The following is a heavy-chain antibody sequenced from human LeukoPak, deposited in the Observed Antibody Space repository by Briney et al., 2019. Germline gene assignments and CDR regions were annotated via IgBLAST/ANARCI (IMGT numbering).Heavy chain of an antibody. J-gene: IGHJ4*02. CDR1: GEYFSTYY. CDR2: INHSGST. D-gene: IGHD2-8*02. CDR3: AREDTGGLDY. V-gene: IGHV4-34*01. Sequence: SETLSLTCAVYGEYFSTYYYSWIRQPPGKGLEWIGEINHSGSTNYNPSLKSRLTISVDMSKKQFFLRLSSVTAADTAMYYCAREDTGGLDYWGQGILVAVSP.